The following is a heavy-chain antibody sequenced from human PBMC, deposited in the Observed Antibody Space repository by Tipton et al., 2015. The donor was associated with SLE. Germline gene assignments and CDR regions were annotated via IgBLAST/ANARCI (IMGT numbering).Heavy chain of an antibody. V-gene: IGHV4-59*01. J-gene: IGHJ3*02. D-gene: IGHD2-21*01. CDR3: AREAWGHAFDI. CDR2: SYYSGST. Sequence: TLSLTCTVSGGSISSYYWSWIRQPPGKGLEWIGYSYYSGSTNYNPSLKSRVTISVDTSKNQFSLKLSSVTAADTAVYYCAREAWGHAFDIWGQGTMVTVSS. CDR1: GGSISSYY.